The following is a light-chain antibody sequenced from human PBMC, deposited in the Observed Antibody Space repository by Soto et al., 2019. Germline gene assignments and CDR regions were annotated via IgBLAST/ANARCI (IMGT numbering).Light chain of an antibody. CDR1: SSNIRAGYA. Sequence: QSVLTQPPSVSGAPGQRVTISCTGSSSNIRAGYAVHWYQQLPGTAHKLLIYGNSNRPSGVPDPFSGSKSGTSAPLAITGLQAEDVAEYYCQSYDSSLSGYVVFGGGTQLTVL. J-gene: IGLJ2*01. V-gene: IGLV1-40*01. CDR3: QSYDSSLSGYVV. CDR2: GNS.